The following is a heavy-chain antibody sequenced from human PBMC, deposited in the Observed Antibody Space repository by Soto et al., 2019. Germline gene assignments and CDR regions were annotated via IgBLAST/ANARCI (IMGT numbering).Heavy chain of an antibody. D-gene: IGHD3-3*01. CDR3: AKERVRFLDA. Sequence: PGGSLRLSCAASGFTFSSYGMPWVRQAPGKGLEWISGITWNSVSTDYANSVKCRFTVSRDNAKNSLYLQMSSLTTEDTALYFCAKERVRFLDAWGQGTLVTVSS. J-gene: IGHJ5*02. V-gene: IGHV3-9*01. CDR2: ITWNSVST. CDR1: GFTFSSYG.